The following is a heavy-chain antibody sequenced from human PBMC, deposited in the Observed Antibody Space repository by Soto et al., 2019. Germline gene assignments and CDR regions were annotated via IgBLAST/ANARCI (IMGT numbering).Heavy chain of an antibody. CDR1: GGTFSSYT. D-gene: IGHD3-10*01. CDR2: IIPILGIA. J-gene: IGHJ6*02. V-gene: IGHV1-69*04. Sequence: SVKVSCKASGGTFSSYTISWVRQAPGQGLEWMGRIIPILGIANYAQKFQGRVTITADTSTSTVYMELSSLRSEDTAVYYCARDLSGGPRKTDYYYGMDVWGQGTTVTVSS. CDR3: ARDLSGGPRKTDYYYGMDV.